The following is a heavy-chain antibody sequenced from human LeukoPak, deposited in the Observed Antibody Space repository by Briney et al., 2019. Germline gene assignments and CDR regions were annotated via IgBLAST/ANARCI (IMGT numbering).Heavy chain of an antibody. V-gene: IGHV3-21*01. J-gene: IGHJ4*02. CDR3: ARDRLPYYDSSGYSCYFDY. CDR2: ISSSSSYI. CDR1: GFTFSSYS. Sequence: GGSLRLSCAASGFTFSSYSMNWVRQAPGKGLEWVSSISSSSSYIYYADSVKGRFTISRDNAKNSLYLQMNSQRAEDTAVYYCARDRLPYYDSSGYSCYFDYWGQGTLVTVSS. D-gene: IGHD3-22*01.